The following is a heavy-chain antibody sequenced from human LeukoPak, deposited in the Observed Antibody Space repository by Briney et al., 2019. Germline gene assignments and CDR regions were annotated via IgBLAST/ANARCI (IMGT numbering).Heavy chain of an antibody. D-gene: IGHD3-10*01. J-gene: IGHJ4*02. Sequence: ASVKVSCKASGYTFTGYYIHWERQAPGQGLEWLGRINPNSGGTNSAQKFKGRVTMTRVTSINTAYMEVSSLRSDDTALYYCARESGDGSGSYDYWGQGTLVTVSS. CDR1: GYTFTGYY. V-gene: IGHV1-2*06. CDR3: ARESGDGSGSYDY. CDR2: INPNSGGT.